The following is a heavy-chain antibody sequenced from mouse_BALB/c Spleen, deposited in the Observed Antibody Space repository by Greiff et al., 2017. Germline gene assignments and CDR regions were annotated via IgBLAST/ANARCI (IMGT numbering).Heavy chain of an antibody. V-gene: IGHV5-17*02. Sequence: EVQLVESGGGLVQPGGSRKLSCAASGFTFSSFGMHWVRQAPEKGLEWVAYISSGSSTIYYADTVKGRFTISRDNPKNTLFLQMTSLRSEDTAMYYCARSDGYGTMDYWGQGTSVTVSS. D-gene: IGHD2-3*01. J-gene: IGHJ4*01. CDR1: GFTFSSFG. CDR3: ARSDGYGTMDY. CDR2: ISSGSSTI.